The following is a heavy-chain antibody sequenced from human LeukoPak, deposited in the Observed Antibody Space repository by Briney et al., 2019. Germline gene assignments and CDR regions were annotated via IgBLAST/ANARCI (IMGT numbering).Heavy chain of an antibody. J-gene: IGHJ5*02. Sequence: GGSLRLSCGAYGFTLSSYWMRWVRQAPGKGLGWGANIKQDGSEKYYVDSVKGRFTISRDNAKNSLYLQMNSLRAEDTAMYYCARNSGTNPWGQGTLVTVSS. CDR1: GFTLSSYW. D-gene: IGHD1-26*01. CDR3: ARNSGTNP. CDR2: IKQDGSEK. V-gene: IGHV3-7*01.